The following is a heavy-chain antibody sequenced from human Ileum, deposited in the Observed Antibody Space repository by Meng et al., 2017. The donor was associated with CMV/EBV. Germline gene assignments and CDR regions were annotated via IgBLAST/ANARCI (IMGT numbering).Heavy chain of an antibody. CDR2: INDGGGST. Sequence: ASGFTFRSYVMSWVRQAPGKGLEWVSAINDGGGSTNYADSVKGRFTISRDNSKNTVFLQLYGLRGDDTAVYFCAKGSAAGRPYYFDYWGQGTLVTVSS. D-gene: IGHD6-6*01. V-gene: IGHV3-23*01. CDR3: AKGSAAGRPYYFDY. CDR1: GFTFRSYV. J-gene: IGHJ4*02.